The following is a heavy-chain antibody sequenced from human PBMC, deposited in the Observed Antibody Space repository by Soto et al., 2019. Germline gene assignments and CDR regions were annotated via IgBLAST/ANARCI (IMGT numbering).Heavy chain of an antibody. J-gene: IGHJ5*01. D-gene: IGHD2-2*01. Sequence: GGSVRLSCAVSGFTFSSYTMNWVRQAPGKGLEWDSSITRTSAYKFYADSVKGLFTLSRDNAKNSLYLQMNSMRAEAMAVYFCARVTSKYRDPCGQGTLVTVSS. CDR3: ARVTSKYRDP. V-gene: IGHV3-21*06. CDR1: GFTFSSYT. CDR2: ITRTSAYK.